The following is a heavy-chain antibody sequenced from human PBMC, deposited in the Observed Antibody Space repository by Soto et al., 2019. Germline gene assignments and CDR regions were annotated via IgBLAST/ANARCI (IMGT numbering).Heavy chain of an antibody. CDR3: AREVYYSTYFDS. CDR1: GFSLSTNGVG. D-gene: IGHD3-10*01. CDR2: IYWDDDH. V-gene: IGHV2-5*02. Sequence: QITLKESGPTLVRPTQTLTLTCTFSGFSLSTNGVGVGWIRQPPGKDLEWLALIYWDDDHRHSPSLKTRLTITKDTSKNQVVLTMTKLDPADTATYYCAREVYYSTYFDSWGQGTLVTVSS. J-gene: IGHJ4*02.